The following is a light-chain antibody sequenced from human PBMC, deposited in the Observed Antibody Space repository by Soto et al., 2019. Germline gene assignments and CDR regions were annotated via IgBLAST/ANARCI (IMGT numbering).Light chain of an antibody. CDR3: SSYAVSNNFE. V-gene: IGLV2-8*01. J-gene: IGLJ2*01. CDR2: DVS. Sequence: QSVLTQPPSASGSPGQSVTISCTGTSRDVGGYNYVSWYQQHPGKAPKLMIYDVSKRPSGVPDRFSGSKSGNTASLTVSGIQAEDEAEDYCSSYAVSNNFEFGGGTKLTVL. CDR1: SRDVGGYNY.